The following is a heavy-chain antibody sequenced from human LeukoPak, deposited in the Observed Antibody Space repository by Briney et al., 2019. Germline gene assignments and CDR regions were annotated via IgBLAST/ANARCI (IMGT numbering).Heavy chain of an antibody. D-gene: IGHD6-13*01. CDR3: ARYSSSSGGMDV. J-gene: IGHJ6*04. V-gene: IGHV4-59*01. CDR1: GGSFSGYY. Sequence: SETLSLTCAVYGGSFSGYYWSWIRQPPGKGLEWIGYIYYSGSTNYNPSLKSRVTISVDTSKNQFSLKLSSVTAADTAVYYCARYSSSSGGMDVWGKGTTVTVSS. CDR2: IYYSGST.